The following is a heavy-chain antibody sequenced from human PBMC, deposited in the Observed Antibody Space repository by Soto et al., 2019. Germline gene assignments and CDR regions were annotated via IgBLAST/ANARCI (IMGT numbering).Heavy chain of an antibody. J-gene: IGHJ4*02. D-gene: IGHD3-22*01. Sequence: TLSLTCAVSGGSISSGGYSWSWLRQPPGKGLEWIGYMYHSGSTYYNPSLKSRVTMSVDTSTNQCSLKLSSMTAADTAVYYCALRSMAVVPEYWGQGTLVTVSS. CDR3: ALRSMAVVPEY. V-gene: IGHV4-30-2*02. CDR2: MYHSGST. CDR1: GGSISSGGYS.